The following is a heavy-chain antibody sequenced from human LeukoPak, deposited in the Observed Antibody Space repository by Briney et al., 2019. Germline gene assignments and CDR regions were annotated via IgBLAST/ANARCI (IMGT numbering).Heavy chain of an antibody. CDR2: IYYSGST. J-gene: IGHJ4*02. Sequence: SETLSLTCTVSGGSISNYYWNWIRQPPGKGLEWIGYIYYSGSTNYNPSLKSRVTISVDTSKNQFSLKLSSVTAADTAVYYCASSSLPPYCSSTSCYARGAHRRFDYWGQGTLVTVSS. CDR1: GGSISNYY. D-gene: IGHD2-2*01. V-gene: IGHV4-59*12. CDR3: ASSSLPPYCSSTSCYARGAHRRFDY.